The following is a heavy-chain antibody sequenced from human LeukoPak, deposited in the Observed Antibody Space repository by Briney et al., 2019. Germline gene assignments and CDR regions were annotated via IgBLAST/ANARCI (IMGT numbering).Heavy chain of an antibody. D-gene: IGHD2-2*01. CDR3: ARVVPAFTDAFDI. CDR1: GYTFTSYY. Sequence: GASVKVSCKASGYTFTSYYMHWVRQAPGQGLEWLGIINPSGGSTSYAQKFQGRVTMTRDTSTSTVYMELSSLRSEDTAVYYCARVVPAFTDAFDIWGQGTMVTVSS. V-gene: IGHV1-46*03. CDR2: INPSGGST. J-gene: IGHJ3*02.